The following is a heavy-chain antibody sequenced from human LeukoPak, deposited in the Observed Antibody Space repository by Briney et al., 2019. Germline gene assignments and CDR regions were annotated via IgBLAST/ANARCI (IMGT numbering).Heavy chain of an antibody. V-gene: IGHV3-53*04. D-gene: IGHD2-2*01. CDR1: GFTVSSNY. J-gene: IGHJ3*02. CDR2: IYSGGST. CDR3: ARFDGVVVPAATDAFDI. Sequence: GGSLRLSCAASGFTVSSNYMGWVSQAPGKGLEWVSVIYSGGSTYYADSVKGRFTISRHNSKNTLYLQMNSLRAEDTAVYYCARFDGVVVPAATDAFDIWGQGRMVTVSS.